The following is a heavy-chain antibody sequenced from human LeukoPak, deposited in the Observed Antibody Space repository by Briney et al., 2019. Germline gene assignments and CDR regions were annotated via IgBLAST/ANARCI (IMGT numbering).Heavy chain of an antibody. V-gene: IGHV1-46*01. D-gene: IGHD5-12*01. CDR3: ARVGRRGYDFVAY. Sequence: ASVKVSCKASGYTFTSYYMHWVRQAPGQGLEWMGIINPSGGSTSYAQKFQGRVTMTRDTSTSTVFMELSSLRSEDTAMYYCARVGRRGYDFVAYWGQGTLVTVSS. J-gene: IGHJ4*02. CDR1: GYTFTSYY. CDR2: INPSGGST.